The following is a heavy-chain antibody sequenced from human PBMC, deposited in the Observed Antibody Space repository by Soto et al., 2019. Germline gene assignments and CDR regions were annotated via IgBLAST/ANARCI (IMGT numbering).Heavy chain of an antibody. Sequence: PGGSLRLSCAGSGFTFSNAWMNWVRQAPGKGLEWVGRIKSKADGETIAYAAPVRGTFIISRDDSKNTVYLQMNGLKTEDTAVYYCATGGYYFDFWGQGTLVTV. D-gene: IGHD3-22*01. J-gene: IGHJ4*02. V-gene: IGHV3-15*01. CDR1: GFTFSNAW. CDR2: IKSKADGETI. CDR3: ATGGYYFDF.